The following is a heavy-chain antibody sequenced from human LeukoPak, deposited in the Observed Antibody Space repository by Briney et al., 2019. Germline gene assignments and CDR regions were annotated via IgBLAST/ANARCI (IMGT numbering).Heavy chain of an antibody. Sequence: ASVKVSCKASGYTFTSYAMHWVRQAPGQRLEWMGWINAGNGNTKYSQKLQGRVTMTTDTSTSTAYMELRSLRSDDTAVYYCARRGYVDTAMGKGYYFDYWGQGTLVTVSS. CDR2: INAGNGNT. J-gene: IGHJ4*02. CDR1: GYTFTSYA. V-gene: IGHV1-3*01. D-gene: IGHD5-18*01. CDR3: ARRGYVDTAMGKGYYFDY.